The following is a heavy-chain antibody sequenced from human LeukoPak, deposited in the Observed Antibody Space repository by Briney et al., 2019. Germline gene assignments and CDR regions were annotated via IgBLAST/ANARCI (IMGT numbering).Heavy chain of an antibody. Sequence: SETLSLTCTVSGGSISSGGYYWSWIRQHPGKGLEWIGYIYYSGSTYYNPSLKSRVTISVDTSKNQFSLKLSSVTAADTAVYYCARCDIVVVPAASPYYYYYMDVWGKGTTVTVSS. CDR2: IYYSGST. CDR3: ARCDIVVVPAASPYYYYYMDV. D-gene: IGHD2-2*01. J-gene: IGHJ6*03. CDR1: GGSISSGGYY. V-gene: IGHV4-31*03.